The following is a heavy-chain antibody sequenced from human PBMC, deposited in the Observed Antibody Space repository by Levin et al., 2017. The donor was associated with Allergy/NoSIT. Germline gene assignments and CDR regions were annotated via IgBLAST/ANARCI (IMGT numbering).Heavy chain of an antibody. V-gene: IGHV4-31*03. CDR3: ARETGYDLDQ. CDR1: VFFLSPGCYY. D-gene: IGHD5-12*01. J-gene: IGHJ4*02. Sequence: SPPLSLPFFFSVFFLSPGCYYFFLILQLPFPFLSWLGSLSSRGTPSYNPSLKRRVTISVDTSKNQFSLKLSTVTAADTAVYYCARETGYDLDQWGQGTMVTVSS. CDR2: LSSRGTP.